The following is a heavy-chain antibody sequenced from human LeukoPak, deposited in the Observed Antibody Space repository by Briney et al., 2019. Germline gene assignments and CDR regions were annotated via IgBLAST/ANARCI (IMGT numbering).Heavy chain of an antibody. CDR3: ARVAIAVAGTNNWFDP. V-gene: IGHV1-18*01. J-gene: IGHJ5*02. CDR2: ISVHGGNA. CDR1: GYTFTRYG. D-gene: IGHD6-19*01. Sequence: VASVKVSCKASGYTFTRYGINWVRQAPGEGLEWMGWISVHGGNANYAQKVQGRVTMTRDISTSTAYMELRSLRPDDRAVYYCARVAIAVAGTNNWFDPWGQGTLVTVSS.